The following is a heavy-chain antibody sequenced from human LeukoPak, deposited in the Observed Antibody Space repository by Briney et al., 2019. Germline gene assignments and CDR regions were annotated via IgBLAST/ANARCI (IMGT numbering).Heavy chain of an antibody. CDR3: ARGVRIAVAGYIDY. CDR1: GFTFSTYA. V-gene: IGHV3-30*04. J-gene: IGHJ4*02. CDR2: ISYDGSNK. D-gene: IGHD6-19*01. Sequence: GGSLRLSCAASGFTFSTYAMHWVRQAPGKGLEWVAAISYDGSNKNYADSVKRRFTISRDNSKNTLYLQMNSLRAEDTAVYYCARGVRIAVAGYIDYWGQGTMVTVSS.